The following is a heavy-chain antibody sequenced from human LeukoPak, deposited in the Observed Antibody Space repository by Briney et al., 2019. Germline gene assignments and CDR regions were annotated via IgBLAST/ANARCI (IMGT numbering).Heavy chain of an antibody. J-gene: IGHJ4*02. V-gene: IGHV3-23*01. D-gene: IGHD6-19*01. CDR2: FSGRRGST. CDR1: GLTFKNYA. Sequence: GGSLRLSCLASGLTFKNYAMSWVRQAQGKGLEWVSGFSGRRGSTYYADSVKGRFTIASDNSKNTLYLQMHSLRAEDTAVYYCAKDLRWGYSSSFDYWGQGTLVTVSS. CDR3: AKDLRWGYSSSFDY.